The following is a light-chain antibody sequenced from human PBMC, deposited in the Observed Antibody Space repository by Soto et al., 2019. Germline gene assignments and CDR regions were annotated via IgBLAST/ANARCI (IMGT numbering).Light chain of an antibody. J-gene: IGKJ1*01. CDR1: QSVHSN. CDR2: GAS. Sequence: SPTTPSLGPGETPPPSGRASQSVHSNLAWFQQHPGQAPRLLIYGASSRATGIPVRFSGSGSGTEFTLTISSLQSEDFAVYYCQQYNNWPRWTFGQGTKVDIK. V-gene: IGKV3-15*01. CDR3: QQYNNWPRWT.